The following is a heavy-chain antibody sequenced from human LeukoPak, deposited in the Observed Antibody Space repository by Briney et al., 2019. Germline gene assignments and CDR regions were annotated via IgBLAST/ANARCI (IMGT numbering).Heavy chain of an antibody. CDR1: GFTFSDYY. Sequence: GGSLRLSCAASGFTFSDYYMSWIRQAPGKGLGWLSYISSSSSTIYYADSVKGRFTISRDNAKKSLYLQMNSLRAEDTAVYYCARAYYYGSGSSFDYWAREPWSPSPQ. CDR3: ARAYYYGSGSSFDY. J-gene: IGHJ4*02. D-gene: IGHD3-10*01. V-gene: IGHV3-11*04. CDR2: ISSSSSTI.